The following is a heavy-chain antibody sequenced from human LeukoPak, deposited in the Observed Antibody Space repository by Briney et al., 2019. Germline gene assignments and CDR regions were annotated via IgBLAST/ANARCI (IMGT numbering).Heavy chain of an antibody. D-gene: IGHD1-20*01. J-gene: IGHJ6*02. CDR3: ARGLDNWNPYYYYGMDV. Sequence: PGGSLRLSCAASGFTFSSYAMSWVRQPPGKGLEWIGEINHSGSTNYNPSLKSRVTISVDTSKNQFSLKLSSVTAADTAVYYCARGLDNWNPYYYYGMDVWGQGTTVTVSS. V-gene: IGHV4-34*01. CDR2: INHSGST. CDR1: GFTFSSYA.